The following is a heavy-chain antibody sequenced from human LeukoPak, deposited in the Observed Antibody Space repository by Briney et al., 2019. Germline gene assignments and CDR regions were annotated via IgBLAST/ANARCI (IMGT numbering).Heavy chain of an antibody. Sequence: PGGSLRLSCAASGFTFDDYAMHWVRQAPGKGLEWVSLISGDGGSTYYADSVKGRFTISRDNSKNTLYLQMNSLRAEDTAVYYCARGSWRLVRGAASFESWGQGTLVTVSS. CDR3: ARGSWRLVRGAASFES. CDR2: ISGDGGST. V-gene: IGHV3-43*02. D-gene: IGHD3-10*01. J-gene: IGHJ4*02. CDR1: GFTFDDYA.